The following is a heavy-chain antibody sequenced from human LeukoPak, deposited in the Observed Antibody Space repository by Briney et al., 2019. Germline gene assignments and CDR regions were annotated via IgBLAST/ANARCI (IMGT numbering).Heavy chain of an antibody. CDR2: ISYDGSNK. D-gene: IGHD5-12*01. J-gene: IGHJ4*02. CDR3: ASEPDSGYDWVNDY. V-gene: IGHV3-30*04. CDR1: GFTFSSYA. Sequence: GRSLRLSCAASGFTFSSYAMHWVRQAPGQGLEWVAVISYDGSNKYYADSVKGRFTISRDNSKNTLYLQMNSLRAEDTAVYYCASEPDSGYDWVNDYWGQGTLVTVSS.